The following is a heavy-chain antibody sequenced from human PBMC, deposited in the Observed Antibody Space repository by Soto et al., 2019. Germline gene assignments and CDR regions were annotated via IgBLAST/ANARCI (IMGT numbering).Heavy chain of an antibody. CDR2: INWDSSEK. V-gene: IGHV3-43*01. Sequence: QPGGSLRLSCAASGFNFGDNTVHWVRQAPGKGLEWVSLINWDSSEKYYADSVRGRFTISRDNSKNFVYLQVNSLRPEDTALYYCAKDTSWTIDYWGQGAPVTVSS. CDR3: AKDTSWTIDY. J-gene: IGHJ4*02. CDR1: GFNFGDNT. D-gene: IGHD4-17*01.